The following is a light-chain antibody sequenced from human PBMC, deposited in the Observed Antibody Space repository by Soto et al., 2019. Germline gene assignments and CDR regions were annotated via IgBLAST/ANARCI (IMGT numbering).Light chain of an antibody. V-gene: IGKV1-5*03. Sequence: DIQMTQSPSTLSASVGDRVTITCRASQSISNLLAWYQQKPGRAPTLLIYKASTLESGVPSRFSGSGSGTGFTLTISSLQPDDSATYYCQQYNSYPLTFGQGTRLEIK. CDR1: QSISNL. J-gene: IGKJ5*01. CDR2: KAS. CDR3: QQYNSYPLT.